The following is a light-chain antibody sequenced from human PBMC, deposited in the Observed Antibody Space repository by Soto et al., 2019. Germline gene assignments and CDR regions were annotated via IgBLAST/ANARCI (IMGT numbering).Light chain of an antibody. CDR2: GAS. J-gene: IGKJ1*01. Sequence: EMVLTQSPGTLSLFPGERATFSCRASQSVSSSYLAWYQQKPGQAPRLLIYGASSRATGIRDRFSGSGSGTDFTLTISRLEPEDSAVYYCQQYGSSPRTFGQGTKVEI. V-gene: IGKV3-20*01. CDR3: QQYGSSPRT. CDR1: QSVSSSY.